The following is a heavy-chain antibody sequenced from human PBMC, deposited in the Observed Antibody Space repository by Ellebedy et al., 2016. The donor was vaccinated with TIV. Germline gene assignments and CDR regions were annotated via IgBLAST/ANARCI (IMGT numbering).Heavy chain of an antibody. CDR2: IWYDGSNK. D-gene: IGHD3-22*01. Sequence: PGGSLRLSCAASGFTFSSYGMHWVRQAPGKGLEWVAVIWYDGSNKYYADSVKGQFTISRDNSKNTLYLQMNSLRAEDTAVYHCARARDYYDSSGFDSWGQGTLVIVSS. CDR3: ARARDYYDSSGFDS. V-gene: IGHV3-33*01. J-gene: IGHJ5*01. CDR1: GFTFSSYG.